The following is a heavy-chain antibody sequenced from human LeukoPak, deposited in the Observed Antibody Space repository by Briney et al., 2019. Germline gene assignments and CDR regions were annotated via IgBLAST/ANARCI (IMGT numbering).Heavy chain of an antibody. J-gene: IGHJ4*02. CDR2: ISAYNGNT. V-gene: IGHV1-18*01. Sequence: EASVKVSCKASGGTFSSYAISWVRQAPGQGLEWMGWISAYNGNTNYAQKLQGRVTMTTDTSTSTAYMELRSLRSDDTAVYYCALRQGVYIGYWGQGTLVTVSS. D-gene: IGHD6-13*01. CDR1: GGTFSSYA. CDR3: ALRQGVYIGY.